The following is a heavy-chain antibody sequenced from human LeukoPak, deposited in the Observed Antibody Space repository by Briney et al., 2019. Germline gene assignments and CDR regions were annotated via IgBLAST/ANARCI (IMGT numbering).Heavy chain of an antibody. D-gene: IGHD4-11*01. CDR2: ISSSSSYI. Sequence: GGSLRLSCAASGFTFSSYSMSWVRQAPGKGLEWVSSISSSSSYIYYADSVKGRFTISRDNAKNSLYLQMNSLRAEDTAVYYCARVALRPIDYSNPEFDPWGQGTLVTVSS. V-gene: IGHV3-21*01. J-gene: IGHJ5*02. CDR1: GFTFSSYS. CDR3: ARVALRPIDYSNPEFDP.